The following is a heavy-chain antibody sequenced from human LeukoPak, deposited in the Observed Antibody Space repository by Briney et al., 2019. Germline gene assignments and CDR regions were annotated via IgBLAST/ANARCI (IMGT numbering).Heavy chain of an antibody. J-gene: IGHJ3*02. CDR1: GFIFEHYA. D-gene: IGHD6-13*01. Sequence: GGSLRLSCATSGFIFEHYAMHWVRQAPGKGLEWISGISWNSAFIDYAGSVKGRFTISRDNAKNSLYLHMNSLRAEDTALYYCAKDRGNAFDIWGLGTMVTVSS. CDR3: AKDRGNAFDI. V-gene: IGHV3-9*01. CDR2: ISWNSAFI.